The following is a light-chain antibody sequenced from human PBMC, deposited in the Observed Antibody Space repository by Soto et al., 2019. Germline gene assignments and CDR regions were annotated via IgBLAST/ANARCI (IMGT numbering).Light chain of an antibody. CDR3: QQSYSVWT. Sequence: IQMTQSPSSLSASVGDRVTITCRASQGIRNDLGWYQQKPGKAPKLLIYAASSLQSGVPSRFSGSGSGTDFTLTISSLPPEDFATYYCQQSYSVWTFGQGTKVDIK. V-gene: IGKV1-39*01. CDR2: AAS. CDR1: QGIRND. J-gene: IGKJ1*01.